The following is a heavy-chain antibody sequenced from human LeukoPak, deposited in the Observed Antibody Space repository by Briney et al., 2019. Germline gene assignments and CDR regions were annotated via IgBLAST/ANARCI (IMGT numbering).Heavy chain of an antibody. Sequence: PSETLSLTCAVYGGSFSGYYWSWIRQPPGKGLEWIGEINHSGSTNYNPSLKSRVTISVDTSKNQFSLKLSSVTAADMAVYYCARDLWFGASRAFNIWGQGTMVIVSS. CDR2: INHSGST. V-gene: IGHV4-34*01. CDR3: ARDLWFGASRAFNI. D-gene: IGHD3-10*01. J-gene: IGHJ3*02. CDR1: GGSFSGYY.